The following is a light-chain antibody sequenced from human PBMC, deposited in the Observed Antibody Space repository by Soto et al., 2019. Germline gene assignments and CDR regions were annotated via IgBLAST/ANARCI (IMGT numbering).Light chain of an antibody. V-gene: IGKV1-39*01. CDR1: QTISTY. J-gene: IGKJ4*01. CDR2: AAS. Sequence: DIQMTQSPSSLSASVGDRVTITCRASQTISTYLNWYQQRPGKAPKVLIYAASSLQSGVPSRFSGSGSGTEVTLTISGLQSEDFATYYCQQGSSSPLTFGDGTRVEI. CDR3: QQGSSSPLT.